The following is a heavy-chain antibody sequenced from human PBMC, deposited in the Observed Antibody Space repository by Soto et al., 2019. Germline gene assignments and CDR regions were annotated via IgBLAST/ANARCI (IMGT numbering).Heavy chain of an antibody. J-gene: IGHJ6*03. CDR3: ARDLYAESASFYYYMDV. V-gene: IGHV1-46*03. Sequence: ASVKVSCKASGYTFTSYYMHWVRQAPGQGLEWMGIINPSGGSTSYAQKFQGRVTMTRDTSTSTVYMELSSLRSEDTAVYYCARDLYAESASFYYYMDVWGKGTTVTVSS. CDR1: GYTFTSYY. D-gene: IGHD2-2*01. CDR2: INPSGGST.